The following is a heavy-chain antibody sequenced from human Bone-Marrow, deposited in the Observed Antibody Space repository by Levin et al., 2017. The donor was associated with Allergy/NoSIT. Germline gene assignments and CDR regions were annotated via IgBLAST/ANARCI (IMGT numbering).Heavy chain of an antibody. V-gene: IGHV3-23*01. D-gene: IGHD6-25*01. CDR3: AKGPTQASGGLYFDY. J-gene: IGHJ4*02. CDR2: ISGSGGST. Sequence: GGSLRLSCAASGSTFSSYAMSWVRQVPGKGLEWVSAISGSGGSTYYADSVKGRFTIPRDTSKNTLYLQMNSLRAEDTAVYYCAKGPTQASGGLYFDYWGQGTLVTVSS. CDR1: GSTFSSYA.